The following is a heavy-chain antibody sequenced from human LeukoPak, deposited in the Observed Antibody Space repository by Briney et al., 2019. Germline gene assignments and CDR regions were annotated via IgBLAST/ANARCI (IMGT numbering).Heavy chain of an antibody. CDR1: GGSFSGYY. Sequence: SETLSLTCAVYGGSFSGYYWSWIRQPPGKGLEWIGELNHSGSTNYNPSLKSRVTISVDTSKNQFSLKLSSVTAADTAVYYCARGKGRLAPLYYYYYYGMDVWGQGTTVTVSS. J-gene: IGHJ6*02. CDR3: ARGKGRLAPLYYYYYYGMDV. CDR2: LNHSGST. V-gene: IGHV4-34*01. D-gene: IGHD3-16*01.